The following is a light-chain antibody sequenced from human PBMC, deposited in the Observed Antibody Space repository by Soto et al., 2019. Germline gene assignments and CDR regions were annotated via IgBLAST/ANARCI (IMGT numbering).Light chain of an antibody. Sequence: QSALTQPASVSGSTGQSITISCTGSSRDIGGYDYVSCYQQRPGKAPKLMIYEVRYRPSGVSNRFSGSKSGNTASLTISGLQAEDEAVYYCCSYTRTSNHYFFGRGTKVTVL. CDR1: SRDIGGYDY. V-gene: IGLV2-14*01. CDR2: EVR. J-gene: IGLJ1*01. CDR3: CSYTRTSNHYF.